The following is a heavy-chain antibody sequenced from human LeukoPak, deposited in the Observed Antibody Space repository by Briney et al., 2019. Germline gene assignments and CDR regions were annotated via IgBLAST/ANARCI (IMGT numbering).Heavy chain of an antibody. V-gene: IGHV3-11*01. Sequence: GGSLRLSCAASGFTFSDYYMSWIRQAPGKGLEWVSYISSSGSTIYYADSVKGRFTISRDNSKNTLYLQMNSLRAEDTAVYYCAKVGSSGWYGGAFDIWGQGTMVTVSS. D-gene: IGHD6-19*01. J-gene: IGHJ3*02. CDR1: GFTFSDYY. CDR3: AKVGSSGWYGGAFDI. CDR2: ISSSGSTI.